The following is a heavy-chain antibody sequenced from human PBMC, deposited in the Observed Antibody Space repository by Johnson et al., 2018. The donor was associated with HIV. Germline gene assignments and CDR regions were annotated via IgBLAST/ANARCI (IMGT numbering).Heavy chain of an antibody. CDR3: ARVGANFDAFDI. D-gene: IGHD4/OR15-4a*01. J-gene: IGHJ3*02. Sequence: QVQLVESGGGVVQPGRSLRLSCAASGFSFGTYAMHWVRQAPGKGLEWVAVISHDGYNEDYGDSVKGRFTISRDNSKNSLYLQLNSLRPEDTAVVYCARVGANFDAFDIWGQGTMVTVSS. CDR1: GFSFGTYA. V-gene: IGHV3-30*03. CDR2: ISHDGYNE.